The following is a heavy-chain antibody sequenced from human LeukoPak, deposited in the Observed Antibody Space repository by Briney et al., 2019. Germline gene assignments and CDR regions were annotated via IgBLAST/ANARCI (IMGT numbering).Heavy chain of an antibody. D-gene: IGHD6-13*01. CDR3: ARDLSSSWYFDY. V-gene: IGHV3-74*01. J-gene: IGHJ4*02. CDR2: INLDGRTT. CDR1: GFTFSSYW. Sequence: PGESLRLSCAASGFTFSSYWMHWVRQGPGKGLEWVSRINLDGRTTNYADSVEGRFTISRDNAKNTVYLQMNSLRAEDTAVYYCARDLSSSWYFDYWGQGTLVTVSS.